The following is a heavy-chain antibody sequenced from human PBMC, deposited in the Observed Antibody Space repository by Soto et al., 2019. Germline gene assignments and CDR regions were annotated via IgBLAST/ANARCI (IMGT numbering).Heavy chain of an antibody. Sequence: EVQLVESGGGLVKPGESLRLSCATSGFTFSNAWMSWVRQDPGKGLEWVGRIKSRTDGGTTDYAAPVKGRFTISRDDSKNTLYLQMNGLKTEDTAVYYCTTFGLRWGFDYWGQGTLVTVSS. J-gene: IGHJ4*02. CDR1: GFTFSNAW. D-gene: IGHD4-17*01. CDR2: IKSRTDGGTT. V-gene: IGHV3-15*01. CDR3: TTFGLRWGFDY.